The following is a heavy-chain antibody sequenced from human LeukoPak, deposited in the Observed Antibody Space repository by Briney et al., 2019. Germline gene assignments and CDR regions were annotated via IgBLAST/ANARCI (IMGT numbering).Heavy chain of an antibody. J-gene: IGHJ4*02. CDR3: ARTRGYSGYDSLDY. Sequence: GSSVKVSCKASGGTFSSYAISWVRQAPGQGLEWMGGIIPIFGTGNYAQKFQGRVTITADESTSTAYMELSSLRSEDTAVYYCARTRGYSGYDSLDYWGQGTLVTVSS. CDR1: GGTFSSYA. CDR2: IIPIFGTG. D-gene: IGHD5-12*01. V-gene: IGHV1-69*01.